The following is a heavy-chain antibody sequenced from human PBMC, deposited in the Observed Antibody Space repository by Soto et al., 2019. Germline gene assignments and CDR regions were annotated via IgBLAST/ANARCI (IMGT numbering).Heavy chain of an antibody. D-gene: IGHD2-8*01. CDR3: AKDLQFQNGREAY. CDR2: ISGSGGST. J-gene: IGHJ4*02. V-gene: IGHV3-23*01. CDR1: GFTFSSYA. Sequence: LRLSCAASGFTFSSYAMSWVRQAPGKGLEWVSAISGSGGSTYYADSVKGRFTISRDNSKNTLYLQMNSMRAEDTAVYYCAKDLQFQNGREAYWGQGTLVTVSS.